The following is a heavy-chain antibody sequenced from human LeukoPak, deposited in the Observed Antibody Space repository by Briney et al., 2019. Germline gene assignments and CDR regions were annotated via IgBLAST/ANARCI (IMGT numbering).Heavy chain of an antibody. CDR2: INPNSGGT. J-gene: IGHJ5*02. CDR1: GYTFTGYY. Sequence: ASVKVSCKASGYTFTGYYMHWVRQAPGQGLEWMGWINPNSGGTNYAQKFQGRVTMIRDTSISTAYMELSRLRSDDTAVYYCARVRKYYYDSSGYRFDPWGQGTLVTVSS. D-gene: IGHD3-22*01. CDR3: ARVRKYYYDSSGYRFDP. V-gene: IGHV1-2*02.